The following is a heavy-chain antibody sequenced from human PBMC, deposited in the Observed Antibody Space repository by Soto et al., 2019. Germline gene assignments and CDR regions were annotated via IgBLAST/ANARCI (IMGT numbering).Heavy chain of an antibody. CDR1: GGSISSYY. D-gene: IGHD3-3*01. CDR2: IYYSGST. V-gene: IGHV4-59*01. J-gene: IGHJ6*03. Sequence: SETLSLTCTVSGGSISSYYWSWIRQPPGKGLEWIGYIYYSGSTNYNPSLKSRVTISVDTSKNQFSLKLSSVTAADTAVYYCALNYDFWSGKQQNYYMDVWGKGTTVTVSS. CDR3: ALNYDFWSGKQQNYYMDV.